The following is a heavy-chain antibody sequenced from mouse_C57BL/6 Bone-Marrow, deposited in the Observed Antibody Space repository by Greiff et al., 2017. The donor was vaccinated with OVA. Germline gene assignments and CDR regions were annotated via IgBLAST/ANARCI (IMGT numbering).Heavy chain of an antibody. CDR3: ARCFSPLLGAIDY. D-gene: IGHD1-1*01. J-gene: IGHJ4*01. CDR2: IDPSDSYT. CDR1: GYTFTSYW. Sequence: QVQLQQPGAELVMPGASVKLSCKASGYTFTSYWMHWVKQRPGQGLEWIGEIDPSDSYTNYNQKFKGKSTLTVDKSSSTAYMQLSSLTSEDSAVYDCARCFSPLLGAIDYWGQGTSVTVSS. V-gene: IGHV1-69*01.